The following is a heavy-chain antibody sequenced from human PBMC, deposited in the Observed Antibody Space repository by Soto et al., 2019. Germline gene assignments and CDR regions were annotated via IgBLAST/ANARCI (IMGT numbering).Heavy chain of an antibody. D-gene: IGHD2-2*02. CDR3: ARGRRTCTEKTCYTDFDI. V-gene: IGHV1-3*01. J-gene: IGHJ4*02. CDR1: GYTFSDYG. CDR2: ILCLNDRK. Sequence: QVHLVQSGAEVKTPGASVTISCKASGYTFSDYGIHWIRQAPGQRPEWLGWILCLNDRKEYSQKFQGRISLTRDTSASTAYMGLSRLRSEDTAVYYCARGRRTCTEKTCYTDFDIGGQGSLVSVSS.